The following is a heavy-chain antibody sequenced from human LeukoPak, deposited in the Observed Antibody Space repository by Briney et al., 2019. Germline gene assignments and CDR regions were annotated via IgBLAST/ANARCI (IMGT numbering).Heavy chain of an antibody. Sequence: GGSLRLSCAASGFTFSSYAMSWVRQAPGKGLVWVSRINSDGSSTSYADSVKGRFTISRDNAKNTLYLQMNSLRAEDTAVYYCARRPSYYDSSGRELWGRGTLVTVSS. CDR1: GFTFSSYA. D-gene: IGHD3-22*01. CDR3: ARRPSYYDSSGREL. CDR2: INSDGSST. J-gene: IGHJ2*01. V-gene: IGHV3-74*01.